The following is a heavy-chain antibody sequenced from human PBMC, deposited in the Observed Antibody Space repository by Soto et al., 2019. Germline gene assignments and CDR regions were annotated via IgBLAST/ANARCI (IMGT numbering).Heavy chain of an antibody. V-gene: IGHV1-18*01. CDR3: TRGAGQGSGSYD. J-gene: IGHJ4*02. CDR1: GYIFTSFG. CDR2: VSTYNGNT. D-gene: IGHD3-10*01. Sequence: QVQLVQSGAEVKKPGASVKVSCKASGYIFTSFGITWVRQAPGQGLEWMGWVSTYNGNTKYAQKLQGRVTMSTDTSTSTAYMELRSLRSDDTAVYYCTRGAGQGSGSYDWGQGTLFTVSS.